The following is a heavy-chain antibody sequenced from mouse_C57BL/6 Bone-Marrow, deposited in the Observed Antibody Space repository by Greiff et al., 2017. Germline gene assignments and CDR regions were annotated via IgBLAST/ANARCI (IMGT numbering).Heavy chain of an antibody. CDR1: GYTFTSYW. CDR3: ARSVYDYDEGTWFAY. V-gene: IGHV1-50*01. J-gene: IGHJ3*01. CDR2: IDPSDSYT. Sequence: VQLQQPGAELVKPGASVKLSCEASGYTFTSYWMQWVKQRPGQGLEWIGEIDPSDSYTNYNQKFKGKATLTVDTSSSTAYMQLSSLTSEDSAVYYCARSVYDYDEGTWFAYWGQGTLVTVSA. D-gene: IGHD2-4*01.